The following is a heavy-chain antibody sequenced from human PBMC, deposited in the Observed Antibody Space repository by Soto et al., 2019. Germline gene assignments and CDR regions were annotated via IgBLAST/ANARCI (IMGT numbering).Heavy chain of an antibody. J-gene: IGHJ4*02. D-gene: IGHD3-3*01. CDR1: GGSISNNNW. Sequence: PSETLSLTCVVSGGSISNNNWWSWVRQPPGKGLEWIGEIYHSGSTNSNPSLKSRVTLSVDKSKNQFSLELSSVTAADTAVYFCAKDLHPGRDNYHYGADSWGQGVLVTVSS. CDR2: IYHSGST. CDR3: AKDLHPGRDNYHYGADS. V-gene: IGHV4-4*02.